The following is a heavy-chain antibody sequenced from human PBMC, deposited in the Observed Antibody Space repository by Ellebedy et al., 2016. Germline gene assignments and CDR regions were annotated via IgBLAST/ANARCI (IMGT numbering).Heavy chain of an antibody. Sequence: GESLKISXASSGFSISGYEMSWVRQAPGKGLEWVSSISYDSSHRYYAGSVRGRFTVSRDNAKDSLFLQMNSLRADDTAVYYCARGGSSNRLTDYWGQGTLVTVSS. D-gene: IGHD6-13*01. CDR2: ISYDSSHR. CDR1: GFSISGYE. J-gene: IGHJ4*02. CDR3: ARGGSSNRLTDY. V-gene: IGHV3-21*04.